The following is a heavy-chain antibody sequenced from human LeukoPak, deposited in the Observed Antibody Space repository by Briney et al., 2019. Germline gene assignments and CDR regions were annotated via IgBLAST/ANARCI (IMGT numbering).Heavy chain of an antibody. CDR2: IYYSGST. CDR1: GGSINSYY. J-gene: IGHJ5*02. Sequence: PSETLSLTCSVSGGSINSYYWNWIRQPPGKGLEWIGYIYYSGSTNYNPSLKSRVTISLDTSRNQFSLKLSSVTAADTAVYYCARADYSSRWYEAWFDPWGQGTLVTVSS. CDR3: ARADYSSRWYEAWFDP. V-gene: IGHV4-59*01. D-gene: IGHD6-13*01.